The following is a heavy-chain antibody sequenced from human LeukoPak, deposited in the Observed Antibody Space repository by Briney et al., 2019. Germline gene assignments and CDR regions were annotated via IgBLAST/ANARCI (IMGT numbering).Heavy chain of an antibody. CDR3: AKDMVRGVISTHNYYYGMDV. J-gene: IGHJ6*02. D-gene: IGHD3-10*01. CDR1: GFTFSSYA. Sequence: GGSLRLSCAASGFTFSSYAMSWVRQAPGKGLEWVSAISGSGGSTYYADSVKGRFTISRDNSKNTLYLQMNSLRAEATAVYYCAKDMVRGVISTHNYYYGMDVWGQGTTVTVSS. CDR2: ISGSGGST. V-gene: IGHV3-23*01.